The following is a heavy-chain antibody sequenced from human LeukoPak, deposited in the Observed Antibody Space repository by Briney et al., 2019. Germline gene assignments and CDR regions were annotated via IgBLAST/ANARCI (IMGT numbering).Heavy chain of an antibody. CDR3: ARVQVTTLSGRDY. D-gene: IGHD4-17*01. J-gene: IGHJ4*02. Sequence: GASVKVSCKASGYTFTGYYMHWVRQAPGQGLEWMGWINPNSGGTNYAQKFQGRVTMTGDTSISTAYMELSRLRSDDTAVYYFARVQVTTLSGRDYWGQGTLVTVSS. V-gene: IGHV1-2*02. CDR1: GYTFTGYY. CDR2: INPNSGGT.